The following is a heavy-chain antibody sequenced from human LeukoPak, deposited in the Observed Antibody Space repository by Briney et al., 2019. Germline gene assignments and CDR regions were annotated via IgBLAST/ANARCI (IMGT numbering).Heavy chain of an antibody. CDR3: ASRRGYSRLTAY. CDR1: GGSISSYY. V-gene: IGHV4-59*12. CDR2: IYYSGST. Sequence: SETLSLTCTVSGGSISSYYWSWIRQPPGKGLEWIGYIYYSGSTNYNPSLKSRVTISVDTSKNQFSLKLSSVTAADTAVYYCASRRGYSRLTAYWGQGTLVTVSS. D-gene: IGHD5-12*01. J-gene: IGHJ4*02.